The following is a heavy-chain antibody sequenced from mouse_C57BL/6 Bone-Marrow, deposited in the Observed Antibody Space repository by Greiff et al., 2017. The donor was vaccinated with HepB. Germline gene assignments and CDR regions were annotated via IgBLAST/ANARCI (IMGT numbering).Heavy chain of an antibody. J-gene: IGHJ3*01. V-gene: IGHV5-17*01. CDR3: ARKRAWFAY. Sequence: DVHLVESGGGLVKPGGSLKLSCAASGFTFSDYGMHWVRQAPEKGLEWVAYISSGSSTIYYADTVKGRFTISRDNAKNTLFLQMTSLRSEDTAMYYCARKRAWFAYWGQGTLVTVSA. CDR1: GFTFSDYG. CDR2: ISSGSSTI.